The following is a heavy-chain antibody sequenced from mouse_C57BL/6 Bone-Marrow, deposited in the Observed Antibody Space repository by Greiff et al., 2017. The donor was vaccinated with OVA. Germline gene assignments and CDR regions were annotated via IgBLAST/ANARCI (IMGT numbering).Heavy chain of an antibody. CDR1: GFTFTDYY. D-gene: IGHD1-1*01. CDR3: ARSLITTARFAY. Sequence: EVQLVESGGGLVQPGGSLSLSCAASGFTFTDYYMSWVRQPPGKALEWLGFIRNKANGYTTEYSASVKGRFTISRDNYQSILYLQMHALRAEDSATYYCARSLITTARFAYWGQGTLVTVSA. CDR2: IRNKANGYTT. J-gene: IGHJ3*01. V-gene: IGHV7-3*01.